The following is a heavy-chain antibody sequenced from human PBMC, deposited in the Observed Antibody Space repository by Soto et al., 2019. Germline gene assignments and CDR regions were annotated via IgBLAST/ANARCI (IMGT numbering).Heavy chain of an antibody. Sequence: SVKVSCKASGGTFSSYAISWVRQAPGQGLEWMGGIIPIFGTANYAQKFQGRVTITADESTSTAYMELSSLRSDDTAVYYCARVLLVTAIPYYFDYWGQGTLVTVSS. CDR1: GGTFSSYA. J-gene: IGHJ4*02. D-gene: IGHD2-21*02. CDR3: ARVLLVTAIPYYFDY. CDR2: IIPIFGTA. V-gene: IGHV1-69*13.